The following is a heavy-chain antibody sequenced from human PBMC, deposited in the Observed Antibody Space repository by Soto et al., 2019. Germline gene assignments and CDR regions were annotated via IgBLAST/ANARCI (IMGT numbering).Heavy chain of an antibody. CDR2: IYYSGNT. CDR3: ARKSRSAYYCDY. J-gene: IGHJ4*02. V-gene: IGHV4-30-4*01. D-gene: IGHD3-3*01. Sequence: QVQLQESGPGLVKPSQTLSLTCTVSGGSINDAEYYWTWIRQSPGKGLEWIGYIYYSGNTYYNPSLKSRVTISLDKSNNQFSLSLSSVTAADPAVYYCARKSRSAYYCDYWGQRALVSVSS. CDR1: GGSINDAEYY.